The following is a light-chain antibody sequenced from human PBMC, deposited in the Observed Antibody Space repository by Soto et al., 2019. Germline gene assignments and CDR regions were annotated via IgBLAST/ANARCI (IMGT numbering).Light chain of an antibody. J-gene: IGKJ4*01. CDR2: DAS. CDR1: QDSTKY. CDR3: QQVESYPST. Sequence: IQLTQSPSSLSASVGDRVTITCRASQDSTKYLAWYQQKPGKAPNLLIYDASTLHSGVPSRFSGSGSGTEFTLTISSLQSDDFATYFCQQVESYPSTFGGGTKVDIK. V-gene: IGKV1-9*01.